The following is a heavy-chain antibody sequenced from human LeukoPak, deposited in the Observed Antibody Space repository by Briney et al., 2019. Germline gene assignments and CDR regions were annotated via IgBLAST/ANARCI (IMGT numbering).Heavy chain of an antibody. CDR3: ARDPPYYDFWSGPLRGAFDI. Sequence: KPSETLSLTCAVSGYSISSGYYRSWIRPPPGKGLEGIGEINHSGSTNYNASLKRRVTISGDTYKNNFYLNVSSVTARDTAVYYCARDPPYYDFWSGPLRGAFDIWGQGTMVTVSS. CDR1: GYSISSGYY. V-gene: IGHV4-34*01. CDR2: INHSGST. D-gene: IGHD3-3*01. J-gene: IGHJ3*02.